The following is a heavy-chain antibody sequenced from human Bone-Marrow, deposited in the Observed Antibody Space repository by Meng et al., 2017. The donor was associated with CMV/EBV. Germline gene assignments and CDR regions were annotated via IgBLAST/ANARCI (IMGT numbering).Heavy chain of an antibody. CDR2: IKYDGSET. CDR3: ARDGIPSRDDAFDI. J-gene: IGHJ3*02. V-gene: IGHV3-7*01. Sequence: GESLKISCAASGFNFAGYWMTWVRQAPGKGLEWVANIKYDGSETSYVGSVKGRFTISRDNAKNSLYLQMNNLRAEDTAVYYCARDGIPSRDDAFDIWGQGTMVTVSS. D-gene: IGHD1-14*01. CDR1: GFNFAGYW.